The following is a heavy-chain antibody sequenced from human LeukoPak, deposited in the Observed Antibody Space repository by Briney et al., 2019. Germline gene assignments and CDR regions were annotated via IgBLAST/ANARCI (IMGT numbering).Heavy chain of an antibody. D-gene: IGHD3-3*01. CDR2: IYTSGST. V-gene: IGHV4-61*02. CDR3: ARVSDTPHYDFWSGYYTHDAFDI. Sequence: PSQTLSLTCTVSGGSISSGSYYWSWIRQPAGKGLEWIGRIYTSGSTNYNPSLKSRVTMSVDTSKNQFSLKLSSVTAADTAVYYCARVSDTPHYDFWSGYYTHDAFDIWGQGTMVTVSS. CDR1: GGSISSGSYY. J-gene: IGHJ3*02.